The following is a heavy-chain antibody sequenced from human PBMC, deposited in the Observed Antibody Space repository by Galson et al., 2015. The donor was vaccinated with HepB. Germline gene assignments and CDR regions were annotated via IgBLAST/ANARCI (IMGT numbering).Heavy chain of an antibody. CDR3: ANSIRNYFDY. D-gene: IGHD2-15*01. J-gene: IGHJ4*02. CDR2: INAGNGNT. CDR1: GYNFITSA. Sequence: SVKVSCKASGYNFITSATQWARQAPGQRLEWMGWINAGNGNTRYSQKFQGRVTITRDTSASTVYLELSSLRSEDTAVYYCANSIRNYFDYWGQGTLVTVSP. V-gene: IGHV1-3*01.